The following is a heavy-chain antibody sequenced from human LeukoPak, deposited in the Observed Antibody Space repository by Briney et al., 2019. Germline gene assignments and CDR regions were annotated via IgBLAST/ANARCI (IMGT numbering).Heavy chain of an antibody. CDR1: GGSFSGYY. Sequence: SETLSLTCAVYGGSFSGYYWSWIRQPPGKGLEWIGYIYYSGSTNYNPSLKSRVTIPVDTSKNQFSLKLSSVTAADTAVYYCARGGAARGSGSYPFDPWGQGTLVTVSS. D-gene: IGHD3-10*01. CDR3: ARGGAARGSGSYPFDP. V-gene: IGHV4-59*01. CDR2: IYYSGST. J-gene: IGHJ5*02.